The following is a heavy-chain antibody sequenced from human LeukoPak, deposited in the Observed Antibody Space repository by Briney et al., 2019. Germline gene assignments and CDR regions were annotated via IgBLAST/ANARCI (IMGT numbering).Heavy chain of an antibody. CDR3: ARDDIRNYYYYGMDV. D-gene: IGHD5-12*01. J-gene: IGHJ6*02. Sequence: GGSLRLSCAASGFTFSSYSMNWVRQAPGKGLEWVSSISSSSSYIYYADSVKGRFTISRGNAENSLYLQMNSLRAEDTAVYYCARDDIRNYYYYGMDVWGQGTTVTVSS. V-gene: IGHV3-21*01. CDR2: ISSSSSYI. CDR1: GFTFSSYS.